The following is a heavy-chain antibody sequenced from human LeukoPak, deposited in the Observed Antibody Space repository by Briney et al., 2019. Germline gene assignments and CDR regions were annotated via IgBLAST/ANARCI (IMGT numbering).Heavy chain of an antibody. CDR3: ARDSPGIMIFGVVTPN. J-gene: IGHJ4*02. Sequence: GGSLRLSCAASGFTFSGFWMSWVRQAPGKGLEWVAKIIQDGSEKYYVDSVKGRFTISRDNAKNSLYLQMNSLRAEDTAVYYCARDSPGIMIFGVVTPNGGQGTLVTVSS. CDR2: IIQDGSEK. V-gene: IGHV3-7*05. D-gene: IGHD3-3*01. CDR1: GFTFSGFW.